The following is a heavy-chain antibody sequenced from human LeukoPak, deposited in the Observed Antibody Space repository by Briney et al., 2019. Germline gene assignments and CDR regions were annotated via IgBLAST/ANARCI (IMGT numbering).Heavy chain of an antibody. CDR1: GFTFSNYA. V-gene: IGHV3-23*01. D-gene: IGHD6-19*01. J-gene: IGHJ4*02. CDR2: ILGSGVTT. Sequence: PGGSLRLSCAASGFTFSNYAMSWVRQAPGKGLEWVSAILGSGVTTYYADSVKGRFTVSRDNAKSSLYLQINSLRAEDTAVYYCVGGIGWQPDYWGQGTLVTVSS. CDR3: VGGIGWQPDY.